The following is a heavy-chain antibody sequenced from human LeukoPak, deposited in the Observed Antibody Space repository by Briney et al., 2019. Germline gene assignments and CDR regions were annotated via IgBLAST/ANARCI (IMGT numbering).Heavy chain of an antibody. CDR3: ARRAGEYSHPYDY. D-gene: IGHD2-15*01. CDR1: GFTFSDSS. V-gene: IGHV3-73*01. J-gene: IGHJ4*02. CDR2: VRSKLHNYAT. Sequence: GGSLRLSCAASGFTFSDSSMHWVRQASGKGLEWVGRVRSKLHNYATAYAASVRGRFTISRDNSKNTLYLQMNSLRAEDTAIYYCARRAGEYSHPYDYWGQGTLVAVSS.